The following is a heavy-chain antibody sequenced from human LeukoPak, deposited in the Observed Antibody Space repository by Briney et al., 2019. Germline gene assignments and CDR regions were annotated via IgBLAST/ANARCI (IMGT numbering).Heavy chain of an antibody. CDR3: ARDGLIAMSWFDP. CDR1: GFTFSSYR. Sequence: PGGSLRFSCAASGFTFSSYRMNWVRQAPGKGLEWVSSVSSSSSYIYYADSVEGRFTISRDNAKNSLYLQMNSLRADDTAVYYCARDGLIAMSWFDPWGQGTLVTVSS. D-gene: IGHD3-22*01. V-gene: IGHV3-21*06. CDR2: VSSSSSYI. J-gene: IGHJ5*02.